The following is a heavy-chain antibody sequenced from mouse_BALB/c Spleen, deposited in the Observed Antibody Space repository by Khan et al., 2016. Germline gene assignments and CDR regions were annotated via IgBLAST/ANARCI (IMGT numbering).Heavy chain of an antibody. V-gene: IGHV3-1*02. Sequence: VQLKESGPDLVKPSQSLSLTCTVTGYSITSDYSWHWIRQFPGNKLEWMGYIHYSGTTNCNPSLKSRISITRDTSKNQFFLQLNSVTTEDTATYDCTRDCYGGAPWCADWGQGTLVTVSA. CDR2: IHYSGTT. D-gene: IGHD1-1*01. CDR3: TRDCYGGAPWCAD. J-gene: IGHJ3*01. CDR1: GYSITSDYS.